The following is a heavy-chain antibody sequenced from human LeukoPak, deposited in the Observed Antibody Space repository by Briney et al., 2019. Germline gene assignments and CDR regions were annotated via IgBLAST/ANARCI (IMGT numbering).Heavy chain of an antibody. Sequence: PSETLSLTCTVSGGSISSYYWSWIRQPAGEGLEWIGRIYTSGSTNYNPSLKSRVTMSLDTSKNQFSLKLSSVTAADTAVYYCARVVPAASYYYYYYMDVWGKGTTVTVSS. D-gene: IGHD2-2*01. CDR3: ARVVPAASYYYYYYMDV. CDR2: IYTSGST. V-gene: IGHV4-4*07. CDR1: GGSISSYY. J-gene: IGHJ6*03.